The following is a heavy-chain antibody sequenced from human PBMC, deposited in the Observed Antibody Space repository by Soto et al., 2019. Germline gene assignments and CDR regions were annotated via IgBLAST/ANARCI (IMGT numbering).Heavy chain of an antibody. J-gene: IGHJ4*02. D-gene: IGHD6-19*01. Sequence: GGSLRLSCAASGFTFRSYGIHWVRQAPGKGLEWVAAISYDGNNKYYAGSVKGRFTISRDNSKNTLFLQMNSLKSEDTAVYYCAKDRCSSGCYFDYWGQGSLVTVSS. CDR2: ISYDGNNK. V-gene: IGHV3-30*18. CDR1: GFTFRSYG. CDR3: AKDRCSSGCYFDY.